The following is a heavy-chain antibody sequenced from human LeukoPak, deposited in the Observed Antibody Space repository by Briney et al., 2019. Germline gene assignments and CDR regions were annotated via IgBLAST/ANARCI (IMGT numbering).Heavy chain of an antibody. D-gene: IGHD3-22*01. V-gene: IGHV3-23*01. J-gene: IGHJ3*02. CDR1: GASINSRN. CDR2: ISGSGDST. CDR3: ANPTSDYYDSSGGAFDI. Sequence: PSGTLSLTCAVSGASINSRNWWTWVRQSPGKGLEWVSAISGSGDSTYYADSVKGRFTISRDNSKNTLYLQMNSLRAEDTAVYYCANPTSDYYDSSGGAFDIWGQGTMVTVSS.